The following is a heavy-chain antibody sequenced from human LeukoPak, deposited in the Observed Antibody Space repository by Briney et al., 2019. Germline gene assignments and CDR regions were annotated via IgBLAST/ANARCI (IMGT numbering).Heavy chain of an antibody. V-gene: IGHV1-2*02. CDR3: ARDSGDTSNFDY. D-gene: IGHD4-17*01. Sequence: ASVKVSCKASGYTFTGYYMHWVRQAPGQGLEWMGWINPNSGGTNYAQKFQGRVTMTRDTSISTAYMELSRLRSDDTAVYYCARDSGDTSNFDYWGQGTLVTVSS. J-gene: IGHJ4*02. CDR1: GYTFTGYY. CDR2: INPNSGGT.